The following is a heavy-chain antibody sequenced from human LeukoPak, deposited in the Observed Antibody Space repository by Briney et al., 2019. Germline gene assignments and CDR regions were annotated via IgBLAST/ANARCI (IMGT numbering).Heavy chain of an antibody. V-gene: IGHV1-8*03. D-gene: IGHD2-21*01. Sequence: ASVKVSCKASGYTFTSYDINWVRQATGQGLEWMGWMNPNSGNTGYAQKSQGRVTITSNTSISTAYMELRSLRSEDTAVYYCAKDSPPGPIDYWGQGTLVTASS. CDR3: AKDSPPGPIDY. J-gene: IGHJ4*02. CDR1: GYTFTSYD. CDR2: MNPNSGNT.